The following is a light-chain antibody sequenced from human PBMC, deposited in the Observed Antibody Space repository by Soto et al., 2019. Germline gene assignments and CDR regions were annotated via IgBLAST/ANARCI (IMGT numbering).Light chain of an antibody. CDR3: QHYGDSSWT. V-gene: IGKV3-20*01. CDR1: QSVNSTL. Sequence: ELVLTQSPVALSLSSGERATLSCRASQSVNSTLLTWYQQKPGQAPRLLIYGVSSRATGIPARFSGSGSGTDFTLTISRVEPEDFAVYFCQHYGDSSWTFGQGSRVDSK. J-gene: IGKJ1*01. CDR2: GVS.